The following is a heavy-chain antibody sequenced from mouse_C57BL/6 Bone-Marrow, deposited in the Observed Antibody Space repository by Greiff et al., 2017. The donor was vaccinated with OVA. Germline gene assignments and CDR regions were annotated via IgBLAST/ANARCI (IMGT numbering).Heavy chain of an antibody. V-gene: IGHV14-4*01. J-gene: IGHJ3*01. D-gene: IGHD2-3*01. CDR1: GFNIKDDY. Sequence: EVKVVESGAELVRPGASVKLSCTASGFNIKDDYMHWVKQRPEQGLEWIGWIDPENGDTEYASKFQGKATITADTSSNTAYLQLSSLTSEDTAVYYCTTGYDGYYPFAYWGQGTLVTVSA. CDR2: IDPENGDT. CDR3: TTGYDGYYPFAY.